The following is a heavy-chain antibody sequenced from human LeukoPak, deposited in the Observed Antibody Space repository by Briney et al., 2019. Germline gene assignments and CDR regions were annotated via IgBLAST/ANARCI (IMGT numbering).Heavy chain of an antibody. D-gene: IGHD3-3*01. CDR1: GGSISTSSYY. Sequence: SETLSLTCTVSGGSISTSSYYWGWIRQPPGKGLECIGNIYYSGSTYYNPSLKSRVTMSVDTSKNQFSLKLSSVTAADTAVYYCAREKDFSLWDAAVDYWGQGTLVTVSS. CDR3: AREKDFSLWDAAVDY. J-gene: IGHJ4*02. CDR2: IYYSGST. V-gene: IGHV4-39*07.